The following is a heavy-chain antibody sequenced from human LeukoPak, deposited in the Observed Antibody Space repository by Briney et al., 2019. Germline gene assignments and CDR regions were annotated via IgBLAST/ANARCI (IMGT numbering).Heavy chain of an antibody. CDR3: ARGDGLQLGAFDI. CDR1: GYTFTSYY. D-gene: IGHD5-24*01. Sequence: GASVKVSCKASGYTFTSYYMHWVRQAPGQGLEWMGIINPSGGSTSYAQKFQGRVTMTRDTSTSTVYMELRSLRSDDTAVYYCARGDGLQLGAFDIWGQGTMVTVSS. J-gene: IGHJ3*02. CDR2: INPSGGST. V-gene: IGHV1-46*01.